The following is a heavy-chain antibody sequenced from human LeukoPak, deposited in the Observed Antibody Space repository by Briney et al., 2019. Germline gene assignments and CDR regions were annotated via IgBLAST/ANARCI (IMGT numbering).Heavy chain of an antibody. CDR1: GFTFSSYS. CDR3: ARDPLYYDFWSGYYGQTYGMDV. Sequence: PGGSLRLSCAASGFTFSSYSMNWVRQAPGKGLEWVSYISSSSSTIYYADSVKGRFTISRDNAKNSLYLQMNSLRAEDTAVYYCARDPLYYDFWSGYYGQTYGMDVWGQGTTVTVSS. CDR2: ISSSSSTI. J-gene: IGHJ6*02. D-gene: IGHD3-3*01. V-gene: IGHV3-48*01.